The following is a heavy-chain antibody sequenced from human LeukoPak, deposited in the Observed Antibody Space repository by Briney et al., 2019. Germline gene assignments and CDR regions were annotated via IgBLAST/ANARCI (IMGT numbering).Heavy chain of an antibody. CDR3: ARDRVQIVVVPAALGY. Sequence: ASVKVSCKASGYTLTGYYMHWVRQAPGQGLEWMGCINPNSGDTKYAQKFQGRVTMTRDTSISTAYMELSRLRSDDTAVYYCARDRVQIVVVPAALGYWGQGTLVTVSS. D-gene: IGHD2-2*01. V-gene: IGHV1-2*02. J-gene: IGHJ4*02. CDR1: GYTLTGYY. CDR2: INPNSGDT.